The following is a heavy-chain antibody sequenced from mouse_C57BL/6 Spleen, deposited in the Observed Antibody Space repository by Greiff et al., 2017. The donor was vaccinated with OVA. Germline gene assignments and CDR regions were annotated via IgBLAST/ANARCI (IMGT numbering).Heavy chain of an antibody. CDR2: INPNNGGT. Sequence: EVQLQQSGPELVKPGASVKMSCKASGYTFTDYNMHWVKQSHGKSLEWIGYINPNNGGTSYNQKFKGKATLTVNKSSSTAYMELRSLTSEDSAVYYCATAQAPPWFAYWGQGTLVTVSA. CDR1: GYTFTDYN. V-gene: IGHV1-22*01. CDR3: ATAQAPPWFAY. J-gene: IGHJ3*01. D-gene: IGHD3-2*02.